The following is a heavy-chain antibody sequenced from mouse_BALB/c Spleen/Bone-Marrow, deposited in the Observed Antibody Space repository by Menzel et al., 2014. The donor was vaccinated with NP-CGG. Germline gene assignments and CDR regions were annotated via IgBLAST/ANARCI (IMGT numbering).Heavy chain of an antibody. CDR1: GYIFTTNW. CDR2: INPSTAHT. D-gene: IGHD4-1*01. J-gene: IGHJ3*01. CDR3: ARDWDY. V-gene: IGHV1-7*01. Sequence: VQRVESGTELAKPGASVKMSCKASGYIFTTNWMHWVKQRPGQGLEWIGYINPSTAHTDYNQKFKDKATLTADKSSSTAYMQLNSLTSDDSAVYYCARDWDYWGQGTLVTVSA.